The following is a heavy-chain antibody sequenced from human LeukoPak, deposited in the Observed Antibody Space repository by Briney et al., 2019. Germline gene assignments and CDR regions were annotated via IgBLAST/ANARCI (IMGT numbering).Heavy chain of an antibody. D-gene: IGHD2-21*01. CDR3: MREHIPGYFYYYNSMDV. V-gene: IGHV3-7*01. CDR1: GFTFSRYW. CDR2: IKQDGSEK. Sequence: GGSLRLSCADSGFTFSRYWMSWVRQAPGKGLEWVANIKQDGSEKYYVDSVKGGFTISRDNAKISLYRQMNSLRAEDTGVYYYMREHIPGYFYYYNSMDVWGKGTTVTVSS. J-gene: IGHJ6*03.